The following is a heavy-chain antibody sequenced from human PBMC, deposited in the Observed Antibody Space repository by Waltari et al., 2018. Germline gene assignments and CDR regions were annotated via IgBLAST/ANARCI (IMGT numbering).Heavy chain of an antibody. CDR2: IYQRGST. CDR3: ARYEDLYGMDV. CDR1: ADSIRSNKW. Sequence: QVQLQASGPGLVKPSGTMSLTCVVSADSIRSNKWWTLVRQPPGKGLEWLGEIYQRGSTTYNPSLKGRVTMSIDMSKKQLSRRLTSVTTADTAMYYCARYEDLYGMDVWGQGTTVTVSS. D-gene: IGHD2-15*01. J-gene: IGHJ6*02. V-gene: IGHV4-4*02.